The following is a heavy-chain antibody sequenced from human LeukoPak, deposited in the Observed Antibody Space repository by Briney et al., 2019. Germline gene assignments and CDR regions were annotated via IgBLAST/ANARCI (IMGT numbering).Heavy chain of an antibody. J-gene: IGHJ3*02. CDR2: IYPGDSDT. CDR1: AYSFTRYW. Sequence: GESLQISCKGSAYSFTRYWIAWVRQLPGKGLEWMGIIYPGDSDTRYSPSFQGQVTISADKSISTAYLQWSSLKASDTAMYYCARTQGNLGAFDIWGQGTMVTVSS. CDR3: ARTQGNLGAFDI. V-gene: IGHV5-51*01.